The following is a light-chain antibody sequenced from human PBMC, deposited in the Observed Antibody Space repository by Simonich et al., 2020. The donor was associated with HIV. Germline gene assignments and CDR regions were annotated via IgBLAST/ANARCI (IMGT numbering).Light chain of an antibody. J-gene: IGKJ5*01. CDR1: QSVRSSY. CDR3: QQYGRSPPIT. Sequence: ELVLTQSPGTLSLSPGERATLSCRASQSVRSSYLAWYQQQPGLAPRLLIYDASSRATCIPDRFSGIGSGTDFTLTISRLEPEDFAVYYCQQYGRSPPITFGQGTRLEIK. V-gene: IGKV3D-20*01. CDR2: DAS.